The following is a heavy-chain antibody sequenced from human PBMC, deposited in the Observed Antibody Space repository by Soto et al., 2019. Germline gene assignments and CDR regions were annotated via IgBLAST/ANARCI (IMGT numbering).Heavy chain of an antibody. Sequence: HPGGSLRLSCAASGFTFSSYAMHWVRQAPGKGLEWVAVISYDGSNKYYADSVKGRFTISRDNSKNTLYLQMNSLRAEDTAVYYCARDSGIEGRGEDYWGQGTLVTVSS. V-gene: IGHV3-30-3*01. CDR3: ARDSGIEGRGEDY. CDR1: GFTFSSYA. CDR2: ISYDGSNK. D-gene: IGHD3-10*01. J-gene: IGHJ4*02.